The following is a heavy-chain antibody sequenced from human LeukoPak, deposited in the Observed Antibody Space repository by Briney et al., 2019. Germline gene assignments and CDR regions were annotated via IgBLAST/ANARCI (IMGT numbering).Heavy chain of an antibody. D-gene: IGHD2-8*01. CDR3: ARGMYEKFDY. J-gene: IGHJ4*02. CDR1: GGSMSSSSYY. Sequence: TSETLSLTCTVSGGSMSSSSYYWGWIRQPPGKGLEWIGSIYYSGSTYYNPSLKSRVTISVDTSKNQFSLKLSSVTAADTAVYYCARGMYEKFDYWGQGTLVTVSS. CDR2: IYYSGST. V-gene: IGHV4-39*07.